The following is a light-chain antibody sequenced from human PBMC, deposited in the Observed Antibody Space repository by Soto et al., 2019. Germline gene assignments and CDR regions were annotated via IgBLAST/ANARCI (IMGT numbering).Light chain of an antibody. CDR2: GAS. Sequence: EIVLTQSPGTLPLSPGERATLSCRASQSVSSNYLVWYQQKPGQAPRPLIYGASRRATGITARFSGSGSGTDFTLTISRLEPEDFAVYYCQQYANSPFTFGQGTKLEIK. J-gene: IGKJ2*01. CDR1: QSVSSNY. V-gene: IGKV3-20*01. CDR3: QQYANSPFT.